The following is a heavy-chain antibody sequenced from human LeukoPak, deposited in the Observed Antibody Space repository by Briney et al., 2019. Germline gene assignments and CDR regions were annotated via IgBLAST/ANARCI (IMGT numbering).Heavy chain of an antibody. V-gene: IGHV3-23*01. D-gene: IGHD1-26*01. Sequence: GGSLRLSCAASGFTFSSYAMSWVRQAPGKGLEWVSGISGSGGSTYYADSVKGRFTISRDNSKNTLYLQMNSLRAEDTAVYYCAKDMVMSERWEPLSSFDYWGQGTLVTVSS. J-gene: IGHJ4*02. CDR1: GFTFSSYA. CDR2: ISGSGGST. CDR3: AKDMVMSERWEPLSSFDY.